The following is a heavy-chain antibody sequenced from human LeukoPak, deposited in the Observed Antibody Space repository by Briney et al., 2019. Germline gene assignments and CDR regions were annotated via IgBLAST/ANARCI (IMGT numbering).Heavy chain of an antibody. CDR2: IYYSGGT. CDR3: AREGLYGDYVWSLDY. J-gene: IGHJ4*02. D-gene: IGHD4-17*01. CDR1: GGPVSSGSYY. V-gene: IGHV4-61*01. Sequence: PSETLSLTCTVSGGPVSSGSYYWSWIRQPPGKGLEWIGYIYYSGGTNYNPSLKSRVTISVDTSKNQFSLKLSSVTAADTAVYYCAREGLYGDYVWSLDYWGQGTLVTVSS.